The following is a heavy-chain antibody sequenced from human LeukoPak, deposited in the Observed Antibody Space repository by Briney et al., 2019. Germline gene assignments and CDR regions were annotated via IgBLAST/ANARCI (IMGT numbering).Heavy chain of an antibody. D-gene: IGHD3-3*01. V-gene: IGHV1-2*06. CDR3: ATTFGVVIAPYDFDY. CDR1: GYTFTGYY. Sequence: ASVKVSCKASGYTFTGYYMHWVRQAPGQGLEWMGRINPNSGGTNYAQKFQGRVTMTRGTSISTAYMELSRLRSDDTAVYYCATTFGVVIAPYDFDYWGQGTLVTVSS. J-gene: IGHJ4*02. CDR2: INPNSGGT.